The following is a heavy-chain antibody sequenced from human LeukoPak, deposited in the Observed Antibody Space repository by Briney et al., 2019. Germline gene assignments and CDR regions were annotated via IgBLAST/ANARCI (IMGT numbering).Heavy chain of an antibody. CDR2: ISSRSTYI. J-gene: IGHJ6*03. V-gene: IGHV3-21*04. Sequence: GGSLRLSCAASGFTFSNYSMNWVRQAPGKGLEWVSSISSRSTYIYHADSVKGRFTISRDNSKNTLYLQMNSLRAEDTAVYYCAKGSIVGATSYYYLDVWGTGTTVTVSS. CDR3: AKGSIVGATSYYYLDV. D-gene: IGHD1-26*01. CDR1: GFTFSNYS.